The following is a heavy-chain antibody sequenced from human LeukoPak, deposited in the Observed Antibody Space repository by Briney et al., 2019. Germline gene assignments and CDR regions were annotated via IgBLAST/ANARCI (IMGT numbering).Heavy chain of an antibody. J-gene: IGHJ4*02. V-gene: IGHV1-46*01. CDR3: ARAPEPFKVEGSTPGNFDY. Sequence: ASVKVSCKASGYTFTSYYMHWVRQAPGQGLEWMGIINPSGGSTSYAQKFQGRVTMTRDMSTSTVYMELSSLRSEDTAVYYCARAPEPFKVEGSTPGNFDYWGQGTLVTVSS. D-gene: IGHD2-2*01. CDR1: GYTFTSYY. CDR2: INPSGGST.